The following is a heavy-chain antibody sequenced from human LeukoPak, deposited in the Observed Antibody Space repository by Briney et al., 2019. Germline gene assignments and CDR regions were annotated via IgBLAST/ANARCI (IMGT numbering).Heavy chain of an antibody. D-gene: IGHD3-16*01. CDR2: IYHSGST. CDR3: ARGRGGKRGYFDY. Sequence: PSETLSLTCAVSGYSIRSGYYWGWIRQPPGKGLEWIGSIYHSGSTYYNPSLKSRVTISVDTSKNQFYLKLSSVTAADTAVYYCARGRGGKRGYFDYWGQGTLVTVSS. CDR1: GYSIRSGYY. J-gene: IGHJ4*02. V-gene: IGHV4-38-2*01.